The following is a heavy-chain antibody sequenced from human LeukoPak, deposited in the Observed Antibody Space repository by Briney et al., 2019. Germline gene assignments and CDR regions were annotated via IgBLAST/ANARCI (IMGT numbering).Heavy chain of an antibody. J-gene: IGHJ6*03. CDR3: ARAPSVASYYYYYMDV. CDR1: GFTFSSYA. Sequence: GGSLRLSCAASGFTFSSYAMHWVRQAPGKGLEYVSAISSNGGSTYYANSVKGRFTISRDNSKNTLYLQMGSLRAEDMAVYYCARAPSVASYYYYYMDVWGKGTTVTVSS. V-gene: IGHV3-64*01. CDR2: ISSNGGST.